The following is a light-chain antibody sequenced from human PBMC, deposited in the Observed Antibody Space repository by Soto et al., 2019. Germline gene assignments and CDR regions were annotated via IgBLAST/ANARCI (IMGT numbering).Light chain of an antibody. CDR3: QKYNSVPL. V-gene: IGKV1-27*01. CDR2: AAS. Sequence: DIQMTQSPSSLSASVGDRVTITCRASQGINNYVAWYQQKPGKAPNLLIYAASTMQSGVPSRFSGSGSGTAFTLTISSLQPEDVETYYCQKYNSVPLFGPGTRVDIK. J-gene: IGKJ3*01. CDR1: QGINNY.